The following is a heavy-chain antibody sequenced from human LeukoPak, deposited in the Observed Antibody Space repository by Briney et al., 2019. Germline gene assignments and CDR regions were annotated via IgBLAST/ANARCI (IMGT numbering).Heavy chain of an antibody. J-gene: IGHJ4*02. V-gene: IGHV1-2*02. D-gene: IGHD6-19*01. CDR2: INPNSGCT. Sequence: GASVKVSCKASGYTFTGYYMRWVRQAPGQGLEWIGWINPNSGCTNYAQKFQGRVTMTRDTSISTAYMELSRLRSDDTAVYYCARDRSRAVAGTGTVGYWGQGTLVTVSS. CDR1: GYTFTGYY. CDR3: ARDRSRAVAGTGTVGY.